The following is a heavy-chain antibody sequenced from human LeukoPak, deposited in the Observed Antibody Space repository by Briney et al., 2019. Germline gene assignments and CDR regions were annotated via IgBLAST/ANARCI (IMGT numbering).Heavy chain of an antibody. V-gene: IGHV3-9*01. Sequence: GRSLRLSCAASGFTFDDYAMHWVRQAPGKGLEWVSGISWNSGSIGYADSVKGRFTISRDNAKNSLYLQMNSLRAEDTAVYYCARYCHDYWGQGTLVTVSS. CDR1: GFTFDDYA. CDR2: ISWNSGSI. J-gene: IGHJ4*02. CDR3: ARYCHDY. D-gene: IGHD2-21*02.